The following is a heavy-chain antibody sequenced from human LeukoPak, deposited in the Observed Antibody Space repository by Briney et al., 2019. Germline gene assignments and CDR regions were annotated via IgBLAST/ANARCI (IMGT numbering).Heavy chain of an antibody. V-gene: IGHV3-23*01. CDR3: ARGDSSRWYYFDF. D-gene: IGHD6-13*01. Sequence: GPLRLSCAASGFTFSSYSMSWVRQAPGKGLEWVSVISGSGGDTFYADSVKGRFTISRDNSKNPLYLQMNSLSAEDTAVYYCARGDSSRWYYFDFWGQGTLVTVSS. CDR1: GFTFSSYS. CDR2: ISGSGGDT. J-gene: IGHJ4*02.